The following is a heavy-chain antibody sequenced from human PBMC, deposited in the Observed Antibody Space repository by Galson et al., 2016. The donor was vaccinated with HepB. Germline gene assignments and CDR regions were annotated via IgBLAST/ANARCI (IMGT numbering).Heavy chain of an antibody. V-gene: IGHV1-69*13. Sequence: SVKVSCKASGGTFPTHAISWVRQAPGQGLEWMGGIIPIYGTTNHGENFRGRVTMTVDESTSTAYLELNSLKYEDTAVYFCARFGPYNYAYYGLDVWGQGTTVIVSS. D-gene: IGHD3-16*01. CDR2: IIPIYGTT. CDR1: GGTFPTHA. CDR3: ARFGPYNYAYYGLDV. J-gene: IGHJ6*02.